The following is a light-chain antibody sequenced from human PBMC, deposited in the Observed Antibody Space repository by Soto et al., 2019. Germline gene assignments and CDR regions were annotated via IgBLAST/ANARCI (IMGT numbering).Light chain of an antibody. CDR3: QHYGSSLFT. V-gene: IGKV3-20*01. Sequence: EIVLTQSPGTLSLSPGERATLSCRASQSVSSKYLAWYQQKPGQAPRVLIYGTSIRASGVPERFSGGGSGTDFTLTITRLKPEDFAVYYCQHYGSSLFTLGHGTKVDFK. J-gene: IGKJ3*01. CDR2: GTS. CDR1: QSVSSKY.